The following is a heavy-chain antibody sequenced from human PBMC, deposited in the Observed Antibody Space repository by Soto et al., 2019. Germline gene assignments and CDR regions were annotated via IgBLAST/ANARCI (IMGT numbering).Heavy chain of an antibody. J-gene: IGHJ4*02. D-gene: IGHD3-22*01. CDR1: GGSISSYD. V-gene: IGHV4-59*08. CDR3: ARHFVAVVIKGWGY. CDR2: IYYSGST. Sequence: SETQSLTCTVSGGSISSYDWSWIRQPPGKGLEWIGYIYYSGSTNYNPSLKSRVTMSVDTSKNQFSLKLISVTAADTAVYYCARHFVAVVIKGWGYWGQGTLVTVSS.